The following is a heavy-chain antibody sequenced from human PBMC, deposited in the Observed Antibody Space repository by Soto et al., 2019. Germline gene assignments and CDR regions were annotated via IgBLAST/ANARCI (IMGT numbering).Heavy chain of an antibody. V-gene: IGHV3-23*01. CDR2: ISGSGSTI. Sequence: GGSLRLSCAASGFTFSSYAVSWVRQAPGKGPEWISSISGSGSTIYYADSVKGRFTISRDNSKNTLYLQMSSLRAEDTAVYYCAKVFYYYDSSGYYYFDYWGQGTRVPVTS. CDR1: GFTFSSYA. J-gene: IGHJ4*02. D-gene: IGHD3-22*01. CDR3: AKVFYYYDSSGYYYFDY.